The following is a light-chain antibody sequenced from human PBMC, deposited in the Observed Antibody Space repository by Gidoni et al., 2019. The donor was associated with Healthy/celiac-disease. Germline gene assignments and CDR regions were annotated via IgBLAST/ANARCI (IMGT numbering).Light chain of an antibody. CDR1: QSVSSN. CDR2: GAS. J-gene: IGKJ1*01. CDR3: QQYNNWLLA. Sequence: EIVMTQSPATLSVSPGERATLSCRASQSVSSNLAWYQQKPGQAPRLLIYGASTRATGIPARFSGSGSGTEFTLTISSLQSEDFAVYYCQQYNNWLLAFXQXTKVEIK. V-gene: IGKV3-15*01.